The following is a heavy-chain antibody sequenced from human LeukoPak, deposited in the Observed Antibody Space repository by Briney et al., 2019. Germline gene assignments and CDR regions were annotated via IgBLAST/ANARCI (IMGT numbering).Heavy chain of an antibody. Sequence: ASVKVSCKASGYTFTSYGISWVRQAPGQGLEWMGWISAYNGNTNYAQKLQGRVTMTTDTSTSTAYMELRSPRSDDTAVYYCARDLEGNLNNGYSYGMFDYWGQGTLVTVSS. CDR1: GYTFTSYG. D-gene: IGHD5-18*01. CDR3: ARDLEGNLNNGYSYGMFDY. V-gene: IGHV1-18*01. J-gene: IGHJ4*02. CDR2: ISAYNGNT.